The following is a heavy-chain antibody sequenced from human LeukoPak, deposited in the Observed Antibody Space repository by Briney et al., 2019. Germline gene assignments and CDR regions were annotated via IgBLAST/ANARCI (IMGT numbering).Heavy chain of an antibody. Sequence: SETLSLTCTVSGGSISSYYWSWIRPPAGKGLEWIGRINTSGSTNYNPSLKSRVTMSVDTSKNQFSLKMSSVTAADTAVYYCARDDCSGGSCYSYWGQGTLVSVSS. CDR2: INTSGST. V-gene: IGHV4-4*07. CDR1: GGSISSYY. CDR3: ARDDCSGGSCYSY. J-gene: IGHJ4*02. D-gene: IGHD2-15*01.